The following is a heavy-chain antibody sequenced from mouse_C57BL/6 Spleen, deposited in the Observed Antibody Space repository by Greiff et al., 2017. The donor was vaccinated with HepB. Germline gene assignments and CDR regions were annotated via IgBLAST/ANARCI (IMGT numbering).Heavy chain of an antibody. CDR1: GYTFTSYW. CDR2: IHPNSGST. J-gene: IGHJ4*01. CDR3: ARGGYHYYAMDY. Sequence: VQLQQPGAELVKPGASVKLSCKASGYTFTSYWMHWVKQRPGQGLEWIGMIHPNSGSTNYNEKFKSKATLTVDKSSSTAYMQLSSLTSEDSAVYYCARGGYHYYAMDYWGQGTSVTVSS. V-gene: IGHV1-64*01.